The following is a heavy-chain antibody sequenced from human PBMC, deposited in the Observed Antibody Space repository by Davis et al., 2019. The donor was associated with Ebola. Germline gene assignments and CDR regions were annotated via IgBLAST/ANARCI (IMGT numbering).Heavy chain of an antibody. J-gene: IGHJ4*02. Sequence: SETLSLTCGVSNAYLYGYYWTWIRQPPGKGLEWIGEIDYTGTVKHNPSLKSRVTMSLDTPKKHFSLMLTSVTAADTAMYYCGRGRGVVEDWGQGTLVIVSS. V-gene: IGHV4-34*01. D-gene: IGHD2-21*01. CDR1: NAYLYGYY. CDR3: GRGRGVVED. CDR2: IDYTGTV.